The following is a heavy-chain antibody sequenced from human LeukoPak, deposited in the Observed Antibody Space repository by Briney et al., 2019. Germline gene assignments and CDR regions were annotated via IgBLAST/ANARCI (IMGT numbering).Heavy chain of an antibody. CDR2: IYSGGST. J-gene: IGHJ4*02. CDR1: GFAVSSNY. V-gene: IGHV3-66*01. CDR3: ARVGRIVGATIDY. D-gene: IGHD1-26*01. Sequence: GGSLRLSCAASGFAVSSNYMSWVRQAPGKGLEWVSVIYSGGSTYYADSVKGRLTISRDNSKNTLYLQMNSLRAEDTAVYYCARVGRIVGATIDYWGQGTLVTVSS.